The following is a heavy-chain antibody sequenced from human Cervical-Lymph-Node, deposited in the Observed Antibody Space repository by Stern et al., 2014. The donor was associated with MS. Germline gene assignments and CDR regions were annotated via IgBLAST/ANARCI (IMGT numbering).Heavy chain of an antibody. CDR3: ARGGMATPIGNDY. D-gene: IGHD5-24*01. CDR1: GDSISSGNW. V-gene: IGHV4-4*02. Sequence: HVQLQESGPGLVKPSGTLSLTCVVSGDSISSGNWWSWIRQPPGKGLEWXGKVYQVGPTNYTPSLKSRVTISVDKSKNQFSLKLNSVTAADTAVYYCARGGMATPIGNDYWGQGTLVTVSS. CDR2: VYQVGPT. J-gene: IGHJ4*02.